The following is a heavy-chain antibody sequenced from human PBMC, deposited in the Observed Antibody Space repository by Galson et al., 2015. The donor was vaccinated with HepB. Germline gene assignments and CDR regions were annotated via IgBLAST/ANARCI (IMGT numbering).Heavy chain of an antibody. D-gene: IGHD2-2*01. V-gene: IGHV3-49*03. J-gene: IGHJ3*02. CDR1: GFTFGDYA. Sequence: SLRLSCAASGFTFGDYAMSWFRQAPGKGLEWVGFIRSKAYGGTTEYAASVKGRFTISRDDSKSIAYLQMNSLKTEDTAVYYCTREELGYCSSTSCYDDAFDIWGQGTMVTVSS. CDR3: TREELGYCSSTSCYDDAFDI. CDR2: IRSKAYGGTT.